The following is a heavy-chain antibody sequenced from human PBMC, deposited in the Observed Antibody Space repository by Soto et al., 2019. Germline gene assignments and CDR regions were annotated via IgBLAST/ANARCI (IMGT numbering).Heavy chain of an antibody. Sequence: SVKVSCKASGGNFRSEAISWVRQAPGHGLEWMGRIIPMFSTPHYAQKFQGRVTIIADESTTTVNMEMRGLTYEDTAVYYCARAQFSDILTADDYGMDVWGQGTSVTVSS. CDR3: ARAQFSDILTADDYGMDV. CDR2: IIPMFSTP. V-gene: IGHV1-69*13. J-gene: IGHJ6*02. D-gene: IGHD3-9*01. CDR1: GGNFRSEA.